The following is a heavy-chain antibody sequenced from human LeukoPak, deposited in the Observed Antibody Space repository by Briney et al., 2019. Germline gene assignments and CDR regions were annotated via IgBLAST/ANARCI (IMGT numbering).Heavy chain of an antibody. V-gene: IGHV3-7*01. CDR3: ARLYSSGWYDY. Sequence: GGSLRLSCAVSGFTISSYWMNWVRQAPGKGLQWVANIKQDGSEKYYVDSVKGRFTISRDNAKNSLYLQMNSLRAEDTAVYYCARLYSSGWYDYWGQGTLVTASS. J-gene: IGHJ4*02. D-gene: IGHD6-19*01. CDR2: IKQDGSEK. CDR1: GFTISSYW.